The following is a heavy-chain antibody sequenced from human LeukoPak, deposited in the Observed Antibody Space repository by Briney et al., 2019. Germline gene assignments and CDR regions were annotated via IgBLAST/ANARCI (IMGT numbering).Heavy chain of an antibody. J-gene: IGHJ4*02. CDR3: ARAQSFRHDY. CDR2: ISSSSSYI. V-gene: IGHV3-21*01. Sequence: GGSLRLSRAASGFTFSSYSMNWVRQAPGKGLEWVSSISSSSSYIYYADSVKGRFTISRDNAKNSLYLQMNSLRAEDTAVYYCARAQSFRHDYWGQGTLVTVSS. CDR1: GFTFSSYS.